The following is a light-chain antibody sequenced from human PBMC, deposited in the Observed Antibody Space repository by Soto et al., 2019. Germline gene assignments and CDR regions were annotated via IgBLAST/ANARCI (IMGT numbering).Light chain of an antibody. CDR3: QQSFSILFT. J-gene: IGKJ3*01. Sequence: DIQMTQSPSSLSATVGDRVTITCRASQTIGKYLNWYQQQPGKVPKLLIYDASYLQSGVPSRFSGSESGTDFTLNISDLRPEDFAPYYCQQSFSILFTFGPGTKVDIK. V-gene: IGKV1-39*01. CDR2: DAS. CDR1: QTIGKY.